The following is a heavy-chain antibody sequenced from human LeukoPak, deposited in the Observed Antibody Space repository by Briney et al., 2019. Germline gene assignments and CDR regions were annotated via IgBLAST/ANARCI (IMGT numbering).Heavy chain of an antibody. Sequence: SQCLSPTCAVYGGSLSGYYRSWIRPPPGKRLEWIGEINHSGSTTYKPPPKSRVTLSVDTPPKHISPKLRSLTAADTALYYCARGYYYDFWSGYYPVVWFDPWGQGTLVTVSS. CDR3: ARGYYYDFWSGYYPVVWFDP. D-gene: IGHD3-3*01. CDR2: INHSGST. J-gene: IGHJ5*02. CDR1: GGSLSGYY. V-gene: IGHV4-34*01.